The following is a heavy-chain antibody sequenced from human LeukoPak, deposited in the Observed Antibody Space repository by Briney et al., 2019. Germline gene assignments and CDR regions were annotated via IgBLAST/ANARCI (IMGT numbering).Heavy chain of an antibody. J-gene: IGHJ4*02. V-gene: IGHV3-48*03. D-gene: IGHD5-18*01. CDR3: ARDDWEYSYGLVVK. CDR2: ISSSGSNI. Sequence: GGSLRLSCAASGFTFSSYEMNWVRQAPGKGLEWVSYISSSGSNIYYADSVKGRFTISRDNAKNSLYLQMNSLRAEDTAVYYCARDDWEYSYGLVVKWGQGTLVTVSS. CDR1: GFTFSSYE.